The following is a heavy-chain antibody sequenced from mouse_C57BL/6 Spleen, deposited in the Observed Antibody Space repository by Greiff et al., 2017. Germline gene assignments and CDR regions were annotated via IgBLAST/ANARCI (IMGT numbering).Heavy chain of an antibody. CDR1: GFTFSSYG. Sequence: EVKLVEPGGDLVMPGGSLKLSCAASGFTFSSYGMSWVRQTPDKRLEWVATISSGGSYTYSPDSVKGRFTISRDNAKNTVYRQMSSLKSEDTAMYYCARRRGTGTGFAYWGPETLVTVSA. CDR3: ARRRGTGTGFAY. V-gene: IGHV5-6*02. CDR2: ISSGGSYT. J-gene: IGHJ3*01. D-gene: IGHD4-1*01.